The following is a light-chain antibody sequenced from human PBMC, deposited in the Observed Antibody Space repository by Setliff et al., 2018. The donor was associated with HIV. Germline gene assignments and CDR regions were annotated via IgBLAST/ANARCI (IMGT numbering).Light chain of an antibody. Sequence: QSALAQPASVSGSPGQSITISCTGTSSDVGGYSRVSWYQQHPGKAPKLIIYEVRNRPSGVSNRFSGSKSGNTASLTISGLRAEDEADYYCSSYAITNTLPFGTGTKVTVL. V-gene: IGLV2-14*01. CDR1: SSDVGGYSR. CDR2: EVR. CDR3: SSYAITNTLP. J-gene: IGLJ1*01.